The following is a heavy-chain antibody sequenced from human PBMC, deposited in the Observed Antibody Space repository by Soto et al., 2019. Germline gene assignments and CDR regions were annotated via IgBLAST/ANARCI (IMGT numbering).Heavy chain of an antibody. CDR1: GFTVSNNY. J-gene: IGHJ4*02. CDR3: ATPPGGGGY. D-gene: IGHD3-10*01. CDR2: IYSGGYT. V-gene: IGHV3-53*01. Sequence: EVQLVESGGGLIQPGGSLRLSCAVSGFTVSNNYMSWVRQAPGKGLEGVSVIYSGGYTAYGDSVKGRFTISRDNSKNPIFLQKNSLGAAAPAVYSGATPPGGGGYWGQGTLVTVSS.